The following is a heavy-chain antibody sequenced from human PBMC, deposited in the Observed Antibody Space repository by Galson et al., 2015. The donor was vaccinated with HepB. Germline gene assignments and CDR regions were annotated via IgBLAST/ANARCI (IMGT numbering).Heavy chain of an antibody. V-gene: IGHV1-69*04. J-gene: IGHJ4*02. CDR3: ARGQYCDSSGYYPGPFDY. CDR2: IIPILGIA. CDR1: GGTFSSYA. D-gene: IGHD3-22*01. Sequence: SVKVSCKASGGTFSSYAISWVRQAPGQGLEWMGRIIPILGIANYAQKFQGRVTITADESTSTAYMELSSLRSEDTAVYYCARGQYCDSSGYYPGPFDYWGQGTLVTVSS.